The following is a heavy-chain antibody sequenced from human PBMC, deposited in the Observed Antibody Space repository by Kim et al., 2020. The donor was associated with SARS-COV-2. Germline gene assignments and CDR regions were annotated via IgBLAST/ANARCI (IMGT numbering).Heavy chain of an antibody. CDR1: GYTFSNNG. CDR3: ARGGPFSGPGSPFDF. V-gene: IGHV1-3*04. Sequence: ASVKVSCKASGYTFSNNGMDWVRQAPGQRLEWMGWINIADGNTEYSEKFYDRLTITRDTSASATYLELNRLTSEDSAVYYCARGGPFSGPGSPFDFWGQGTLVTVSS. CDR2: INIADGNT. J-gene: IGHJ4*02. D-gene: IGHD3-10*01.